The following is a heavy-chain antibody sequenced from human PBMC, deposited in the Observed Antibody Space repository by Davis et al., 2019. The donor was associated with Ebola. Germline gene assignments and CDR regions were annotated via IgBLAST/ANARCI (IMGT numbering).Heavy chain of an antibody. D-gene: IGHD6-13*01. Sequence: ASVKVSCKASGYTFTNFYIHWVRQAPGQGPEWMGVLIPSGGSTSYVQKFQGRVTMTRDKSTSTVYMELSSLRSEDTAVYYCARGEEKLVSWFDLWGQGTLVTVSS. CDR1: GYTFTNFY. V-gene: IGHV1-46*01. J-gene: IGHJ5*02. CDR2: LIPSGGST. CDR3: ARGEEKLVSWFDL.